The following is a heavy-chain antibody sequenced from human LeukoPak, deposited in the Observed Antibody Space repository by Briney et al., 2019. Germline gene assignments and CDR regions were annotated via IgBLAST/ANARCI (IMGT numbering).Heavy chain of an antibody. V-gene: IGHV4-34*01. CDR1: GGSFSGYY. CDR2: INHSGST. J-gene: IGHJ6*02. Sequence: PSETLSLTCAVYGGSFSGYYWSWIRQPPGKGLEWIGEINHSGSTNYNPSLKSRVTISVDTSKNPFSLKLSSVTAADTAVYYCARHLRYYDILTGYQYYYGMDVWGQGTTVTVSS. CDR3: ARHLRYYDILTGYQYYYGMDV. D-gene: IGHD3-9*01.